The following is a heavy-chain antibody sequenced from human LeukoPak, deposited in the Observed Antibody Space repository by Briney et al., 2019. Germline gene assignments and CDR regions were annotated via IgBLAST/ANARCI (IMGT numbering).Heavy chain of an antibody. J-gene: IGHJ4*02. CDR3: ASNTESGY. V-gene: IGHV1-2*02. CDR1: GYTFTH. D-gene: IGHD2-2*02. Sequence: ASVKVSCKISGYTFTHLHWVRQAPGQGLEWMGWINPNSGGTNYAQDFQGRVTMARDTSITTAYLELSRLRSDDTTVYYCASNTESGYWGQGTLVTVSS. CDR2: INPNSGGT.